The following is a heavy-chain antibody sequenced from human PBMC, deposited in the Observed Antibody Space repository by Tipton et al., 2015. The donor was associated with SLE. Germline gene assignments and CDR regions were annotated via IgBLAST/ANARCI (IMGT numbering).Heavy chain of an antibody. CDR2: IQHDGSNT. CDR1: GVSFSDCG. CDR3: VRGYGSIPSLWFFDL. D-gene: IGHD1-26*01. J-gene: IGHJ2*01. Sequence: SLRLSCAASGVSFSDCGMHWVRQAPGKGLEWVAFIQHDGSNTYYAGSVKGRFTISRDNSKNTLYLQMDSLRAEDTAFYHCVRGYGSIPSLWFFDLWGRGTLITVSS. V-gene: IGHV3-30*02.